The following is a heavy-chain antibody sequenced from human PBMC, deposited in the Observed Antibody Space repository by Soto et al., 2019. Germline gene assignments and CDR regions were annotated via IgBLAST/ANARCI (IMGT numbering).Heavy chain of an antibody. V-gene: IGHV3-33*01. CDR2: IWYDGSNK. J-gene: IGHJ6*02. Sequence: QVHLVESGGGVVQPGRSLRLSCAASGFTFSSYGMHWVRQAPGKGLEWVAVIWYDGSNKYYADYVKGRFIISRDNSKDTMYMQMSSLRAEDTAVYFCARERGYNYYDMGVWGRGTTVAFSS. D-gene: IGHD1-1*01. CDR3: ARERGYNYYDMGV. CDR1: GFTFSSYG.